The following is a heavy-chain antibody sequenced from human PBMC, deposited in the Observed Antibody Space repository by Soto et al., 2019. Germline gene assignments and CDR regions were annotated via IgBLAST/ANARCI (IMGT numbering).Heavy chain of an antibody. CDR2: ISAYNGNT. J-gene: IGHJ6*02. V-gene: IGHV1-18*04. D-gene: IGHD5-18*01. CDR1: GYTFTSCG. Sequence: ASVKVSCKASGYTFTSCGISWVRQAPGQGLEWMGWISAYNGNTNYAQKLQGRVTMTTDTSTSTAYMELRSLRSDDTAVYYCARFTSYGYYYYYGMDVWGQGTTVTVSS. CDR3: ARFTSYGYYYYYGMDV.